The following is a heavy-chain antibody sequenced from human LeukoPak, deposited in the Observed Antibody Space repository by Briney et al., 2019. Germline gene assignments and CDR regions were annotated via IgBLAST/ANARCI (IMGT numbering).Heavy chain of an antibody. J-gene: IGHJ4*02. V-gene: IGHV4-39*07. D-gene: IGHD3-22*01. Sequence: SETLSLTCTVSGGSISSSSYYWGWIRQPPGKGLEWIGSIYYSGSTYYNPSLKSRVTISVDTSKNQFSLKLSSVTAADTAVYYCAREGDYYDSSGLPDYWGQGTLVTVSS. CDR3: AREGDYYDSSGLPDY. CDR1: GGSISSSSYY. CDR2: IYYSGST.